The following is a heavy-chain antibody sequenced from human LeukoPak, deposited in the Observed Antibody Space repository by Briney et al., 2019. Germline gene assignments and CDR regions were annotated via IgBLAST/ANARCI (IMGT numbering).Heavy chain of an antibody. Sequence: PGGSLRLSCAASGFTFSSYSMNWVRQAPGKGLEWVSSISSSSSYIYYADSVKGRFTISRDNAKNSLYLQMNSLRAEDTAVYYCARAARGRDTAMGRGIPFDYWGQGTLVTVSS. CDR2: ISSSSSYI. D-gene: IGHD5-18*01. J-gene: IGHJ4*02. CDR3: ARAARGRDTAMGRGIPFDY. V-gene: IGHV3-21*01. CDR1: GFTFSSYS.